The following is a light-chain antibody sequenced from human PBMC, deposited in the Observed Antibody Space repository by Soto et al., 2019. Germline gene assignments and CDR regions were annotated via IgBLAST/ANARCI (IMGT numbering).Light chain of an antibody. CDR1: QSLLHRNGYNY. Sequence: DLVMTQSPVSLPVTPGEPASISCRSSQSLLHRNGYNYLDWYLQKPGQSPQLLIYLGSNRASGVPDRFSGSGSGTDFTLKISRVEAEDVGVYYCMQALQTPLTFGGGTKVEIK. CDR2: LGS. J-gene: IGKJ4*01. CDR3: MQALQTPLT. V-gene: IGKV2-28*01.